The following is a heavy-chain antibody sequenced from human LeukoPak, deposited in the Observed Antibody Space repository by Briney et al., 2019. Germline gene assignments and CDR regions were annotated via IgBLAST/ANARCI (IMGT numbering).Heavy chain of an antibody. V-gene: IGHV3-7*03. D-gene: IGHD3-3*01. J-gene: IGHJ3*01. Sequence: GGSLRLSCAASGFTFNNYWMTWVRQGPGKGLEWVANIKPGGNEKYYVDSVKGRFTISRDNVKNSLYLQMNSLRAEDTAIYYCATFRFLGTWGQGTMVTVSS. CDR3: ATFRFLGT. CDR2: IKPGGNEK. CDR1: GFTFNNYW.